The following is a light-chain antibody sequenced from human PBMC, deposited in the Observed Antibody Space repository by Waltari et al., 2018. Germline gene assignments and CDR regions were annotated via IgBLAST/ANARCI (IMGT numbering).Light chain of an antibody. CDR3: QQYDNWPVT. CDR1: QNVRSD. Sequence: VLTPSPATLSVSPGERSILPRRASQNVRSDLVWYQQKPGQAPRILIYGASTRATGIPARFSGSGSGTEFTLTISSLQSEDFAVYYCQQYDNWPVTFGGGTKVEIK. J-gene: IGKJ4*01. CDR2: GAS. V-gene: IGKV3-15*01.